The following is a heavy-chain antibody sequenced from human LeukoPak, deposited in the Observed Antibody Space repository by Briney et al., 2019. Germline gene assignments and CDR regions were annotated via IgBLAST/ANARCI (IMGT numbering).Heavy chain of an antibody. CDR1: SYSISSGYY. J-gene: IGHJ6*03. V-gene: IGHV4-38-2*01. CDR3: AGTVTTGYYYYYMDV. CDR2: IYHSGST. D-gene: IGHD4-17*01. Sequence: SETLSLTCVVSSYSISSGYYWGWIRQPPGKGLEWIGSIYHSGSTYYNPSLKSRVSISVDTSKNQFSLKLSSVTAADTAMYFCAGTVTTGYYYYYMDVWGKGTTVTVSS.